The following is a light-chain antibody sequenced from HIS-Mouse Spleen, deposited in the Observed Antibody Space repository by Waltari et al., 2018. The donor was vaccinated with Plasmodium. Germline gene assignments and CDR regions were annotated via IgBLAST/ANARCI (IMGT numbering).Light chain of an antibody. Sequence: SYELTQPPSVSVSPGQTARITCSGDALPKKYAYWYQQKSGQAPVLVIYEDSKRPSGIPYRVSGSSSGTMATLTISGAQVEDEADYYCYSTDSSGNHRVFGGGTKLTVL. CDR3: YSTDSSGNHRV. V-gene: IGLV3-10*01. CDR1: ALPKKY. CDR2: EDS. J-gene: IGLJ3*02.